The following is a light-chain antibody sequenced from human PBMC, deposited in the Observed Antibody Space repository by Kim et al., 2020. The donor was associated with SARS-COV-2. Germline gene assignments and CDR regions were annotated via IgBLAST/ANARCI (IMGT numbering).Light chain of an antibody. CDR1: QSLTTW. CDR2: QVS. J-gene: IGKJ2*01. V-gene: IGKV1-5*03. Sequence: DIQMTQSPSTLSASIGDRVTITCRTSQSLTTWLAWYQLKPGKAPKLLIYQVSNLETGVPSRFSGSGSGTEFTLTINSLQPDDFASYYCQQYTSFPYTFGQGTKLEI. CDR3: QQYTSFPYT.